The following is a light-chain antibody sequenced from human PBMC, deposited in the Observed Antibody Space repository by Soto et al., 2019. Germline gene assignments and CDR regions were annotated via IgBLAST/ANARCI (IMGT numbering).Light chain of an antibody. V-gene: IGKV3-11*01. CDR2: DAS. CDR1: LSVSSY. CDR3: QQRQYWPPIT. Sequence: VVTQSPPTLSLSPGERATXXXXXSLSVSSYLAWYQXXPGQAXXLXXYDASNRATGIPARFTGSGSGTDFNLTISTLEPEDFAVYYCQQRQYWPPITFGQGTRLEIK. J-gene: IGKJ5*01.